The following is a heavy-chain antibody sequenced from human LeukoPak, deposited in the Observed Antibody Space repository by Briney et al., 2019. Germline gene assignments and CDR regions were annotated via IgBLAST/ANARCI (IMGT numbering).Heavy chain of an antibody. CDR2: IIPVFAKG. CDR3: AAGSDYLDP. CDR1: GGTFSPNA. V-gene: IGHV1-69*13. D-gene: IGHD4-17*01. J-gene: IGHJ5*02. Sequence: ASVKVSCKASGGTFSPNAIHWVRQAPGQGLEWMGGIIPVFAKGNYAQKFQARLKITADEATRTVYMDFNSLRSEDTAVYYCAAGSDYLDPWGQGTLVTVSS.